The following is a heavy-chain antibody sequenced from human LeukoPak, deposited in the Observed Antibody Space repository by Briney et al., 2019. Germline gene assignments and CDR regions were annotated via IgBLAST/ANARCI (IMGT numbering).Heavy chain of an antibody. CDR3: ARAGYCSSTSPCIMDV. D-gene: IGHD2-2*01. CDR1: GFTLSSYS. J-gene: IGHJ6*02. V-gene: IGHV3-21*01. CDR2: ISSSSSYI. Sequence: PGGSLRLSCAASGFTLSSYSMNWVRQAPGKGLEWVSSISSSSSYIYYADSVKGRFTISRDNAKNSLYLQMNSLRAEDTAVYYCARAGYCSSTSPCIMDVWGQGTTVTVSS.